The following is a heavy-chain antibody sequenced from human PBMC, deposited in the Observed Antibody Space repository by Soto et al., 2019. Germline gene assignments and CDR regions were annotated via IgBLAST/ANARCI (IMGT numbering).Heavy chain of an antibody. Sequence: PSETLSLTCAVSGGSISGSYYYWGWLRQSPGRGPEWIGSVFYTGFTSYNPSLESRVSVSVDTSKNQFSLKLSSVTTADTAVYYCARQTITFGGVAFDYWGQGTLVTVSS. CDR3: ARQTITFGGVAFDY. CDR2: VFYTGFT. CDR1: GGSISGSYYY. J-gene: IGHJ4*02. D-gene: IGHD3-16*01. V-gene: IGHV4-39*01.